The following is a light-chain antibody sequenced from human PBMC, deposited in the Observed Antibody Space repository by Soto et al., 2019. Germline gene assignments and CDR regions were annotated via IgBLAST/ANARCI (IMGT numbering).Light chain of an antibody. CDR3: QKEATTPLS. V-gene: IGKV3-20*01. Sequence: PGEGATLSCRASQSVPKNYLGWYKQKTGQPPRLIISYVSNRATDVPDRFSGRGCETAFTRTISGLEPEDFAVYYCQKEATTPLSFGGGTKLEIK. J-gene: IGKJ4*01. CDR1: QSVPKNY. CDR2: YVS.